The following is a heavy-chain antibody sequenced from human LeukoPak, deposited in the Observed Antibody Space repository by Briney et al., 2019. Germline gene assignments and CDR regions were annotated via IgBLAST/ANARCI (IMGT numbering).Heavy chain of an antibody. CDR2: ISYDGSNK. CDR3: AKGAYSSSWYTGYYGMDV. CDR1: GFTFSSYG. D-gene: IGHD6-13*01. J-gene: IGHJ6*04. V-gene: IGHV3-30*18. Sequence: PGGSLRLSCAASGFTFSSYGMHWVRQAPGKGLEWVAVISYDGSNKYYADSVKGRFTISRDNSKNTLYLQMNSLRAEDTAVYYCAKGAYSSSWYTGYYGMDVWGKGTTVAVSS.